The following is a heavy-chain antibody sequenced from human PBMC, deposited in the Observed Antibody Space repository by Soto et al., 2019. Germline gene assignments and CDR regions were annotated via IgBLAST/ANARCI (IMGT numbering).Heavy chain of an antibody. D-gene: IGHD3-9*01. CDR3: ARIDPTHDAFDI. V-gene: IGHV3-30-3*01. CDR2: ISYDGSNK. Sequence: QVQLVESGRGVVQPGRSLRLSCAASGFTFSSYAMHWVRQAPGKGLEWVAFISYDGSNKYYADSVKGRFTISRDNSKNTLYLQMNSLRAEDTAVYYCARIDPTHDAFDIWGQGTMVTVSS. J-gene: IGHJ3*02. CDR1: GFTFSSYA.